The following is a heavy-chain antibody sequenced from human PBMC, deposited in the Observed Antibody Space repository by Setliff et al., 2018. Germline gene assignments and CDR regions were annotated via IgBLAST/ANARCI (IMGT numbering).Heavy chain of an antibody. CDR2: FDPEDEET. V-gene: IGHV1-24*01. D-gene: IGHD1-26*01. J-gene: IGHJ4*02. CDR3: ARALGATITHFDY. CDR1: GYRLIEVS. Sequence: ASVKVSCKVSGYRLIEVSMHWVRQAPGKGLEWMGGFDPEDEETIYAQKFQGWVTMTRDTSISTACMELSRLRSDDTAVYYCARALGATITHFDYWGQGTLVTVS.